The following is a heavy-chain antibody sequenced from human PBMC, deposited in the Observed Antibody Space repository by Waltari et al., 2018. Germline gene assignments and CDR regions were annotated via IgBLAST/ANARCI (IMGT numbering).Heavy chain of an antibody. V-gene: IGHV3-73*01. Sequence: LQLQESGPGLVKPSETLSLTCTVSGGSISSSSYYWGWVRQASGKGLEWVGRIRSKANSYATVYDASVKGRLTISRDDSKNTAYLQMNSLKSGDTAVYYCTASVPNGVVPIAMAYWGQGALVTVSS. J-gene: IGHJ4*02. CDR1: GGSISSSS. D-gene: IGHD2-2*01. CDR3: TASVPNGVVPIAMAY. CDR2: IRSKANSYAT.